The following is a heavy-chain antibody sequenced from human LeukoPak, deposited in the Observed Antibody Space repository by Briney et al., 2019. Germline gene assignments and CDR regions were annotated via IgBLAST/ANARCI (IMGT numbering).Heavy chain of an antibody. J-gene: IGHJ5*02. Sequence: PSVKVSCKASGYTFTGYYMHWVRHAPGQGLECMGWINPNSGGTNYAQKFQGRVTMTRDTSNRTAYMELSRLRSDDTAVYYCARISGWYGWFDPWGQGTLVTVSS. D-gene: IGHD6-19*01. CDR2: INPNSGGT. V-gene: IGHV1-2*02. CDR3: ARISGWYGWFDP. CDR1: GYTFTGYY.